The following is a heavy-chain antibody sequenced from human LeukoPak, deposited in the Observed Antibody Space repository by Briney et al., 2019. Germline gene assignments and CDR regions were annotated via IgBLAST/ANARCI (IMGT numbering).Heavy chain of an antibody. CDR3: ARETPRRGETRDGYR. J-gene: IGHJ4*02. V-gene: IGHV3-7*01. Sequence: PGESLRLSCAASGFTFKKYWMNWVRQVPGKGLECLANIKEDGSETYYADSVKGRFTISRDNPKNLLFLQINSLRVEDTAVYYCARETPRRGETRDGYRXGXGTLVTVSS. CDR2: IKEDGSET. D-gene: IGHD5-24*01. CDR1: GFTFKKYW.